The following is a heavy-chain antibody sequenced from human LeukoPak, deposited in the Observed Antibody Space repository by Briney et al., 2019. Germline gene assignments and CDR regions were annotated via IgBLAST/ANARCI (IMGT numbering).Heavy chain of an antibody. J-gene: IGHJ4*02. Sequence: XXXSGGSXSXNNWWSWVRQPPGKGLEWIGEIYHSGNANYNPSLKTRVTMSVDKSKNQFSLILSSVTAADTAVYYXXXXXXXXXXXXXYAPPRYWGQGTLVTVSS. D-gene: IGHD4-17*01. CDR3: XXXXXXXXXXXXYAPPRY. V-gene: IGHV4-4*02. CDR1: GGSXSXNNW. CDR2: IYHSGNA.